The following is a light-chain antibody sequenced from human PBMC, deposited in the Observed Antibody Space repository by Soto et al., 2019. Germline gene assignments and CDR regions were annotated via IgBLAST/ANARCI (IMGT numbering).Light chain of an antibody. CDR3: SSYTSSSPDWV. V-gene: IGLV2-14*01. Sequence: QSALTQPASVSGSPGQSITISCTGTSSDVGGYNYVSWYQQHPGKAPKLMIYEVSNRPSGVSNRFSGSKSGNTASLTISGLQXXXXXDYYCSSYTSSSPDWVFGGGTKL. CDR2: EVS. CDR1: SSDVGGYNY. J-gene: IGLJ3*02.